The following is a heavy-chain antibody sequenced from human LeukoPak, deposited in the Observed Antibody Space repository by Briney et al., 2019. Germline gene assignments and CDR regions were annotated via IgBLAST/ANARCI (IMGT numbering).Heavy chain of an antibody. CDR3: ARMVGLVSDF. V-gene: IGHV3-30-3*01. CDR1: GFTFSSYA. CDR2: ISYDGSNK. J-gene: IGHJ4*02. D-gene: IGHD3-10*01. Sequence: PGGSLRLSCAASGFTFSSYAMHWVRQAPGKGLEWVAVISYDGSNKYYADSVKGRFTISRDNSKNTLYLQMNSLRAEDTAVYYCARMVGLVSDFWGQGTLVTVSS.